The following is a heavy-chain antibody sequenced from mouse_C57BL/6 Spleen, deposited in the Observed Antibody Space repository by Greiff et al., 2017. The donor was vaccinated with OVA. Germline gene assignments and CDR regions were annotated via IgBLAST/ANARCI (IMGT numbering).Heavy chain of an antibody. V-gene: IGHV14-2*01. D-gene: IGHD1-1*01. Sequence: VQLQQSGAELVKPGASVKLSCTASGFNIKDYYMHWVKQRTEQGLEWIGRIDPEDGETKYAPKFPGKATITADTSSNTAYLQLSSLTSEDTAVYYCASYGSGDWYFDVWGTGTTVTVSS. CDR1: GFNIKDYY. CDR3: ASYGSGDWYFDV. CDR2: IDPEDGET. J-gene: IGHJ1*03.